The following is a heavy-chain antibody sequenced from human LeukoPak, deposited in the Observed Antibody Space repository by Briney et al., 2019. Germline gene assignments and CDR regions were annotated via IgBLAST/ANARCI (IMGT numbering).Heavy chain of an antibody. CDR1: GFTFDDYA. V-gene: IGHV3-9*01. Sequence: GGSLRLSCAASGFTFDDYAMHWVRQAPGKGLEWVSGISWNRGSIGYADSVKGRFTISRDNAKNSLYLQMNSLRAEDTAVYYCARDESYGDYDDAFDIWGQGTMVTVSS. CDR3: ARDESYGDYDDAFDI. D-gene: IGHD4-17*01. J-gene: IGHJ3*02. CDR2: ISWNRGSI.